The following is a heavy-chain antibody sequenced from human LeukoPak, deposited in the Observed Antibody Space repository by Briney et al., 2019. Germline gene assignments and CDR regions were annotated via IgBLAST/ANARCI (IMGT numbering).Heavy chain of an antibody. CDR3: ARGSARVDTAMVPLDY. V-gene: IGHV4-34*01. J-gene: IGHJ4*02. CDR1: GGSFSGYY. D-gene: IGHD5-18*01. Sequence: SETLSLTCAVYGGSFSGYYWSWIRQPPGKGLEWIGEINHSESTNYNPSLKSRVTISVDTSKNQFSLKLSSVTAADTAVYYCARGSARVDTAMVPLDYWGQGTLVTVSS. CDR2: INHSEST.